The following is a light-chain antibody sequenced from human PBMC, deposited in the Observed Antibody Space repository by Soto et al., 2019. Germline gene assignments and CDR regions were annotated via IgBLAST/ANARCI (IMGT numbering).Light chain of an antibody. CDR3: QQSYSTTTRT. J-gene: IGKJ3*01. CDR2: AAS. V-gene: IGKV1-39*01. CDR1: QSISSY. Sequence: DIQMTQSPSSLSASVGDRVTITCRASQSISSYLNWYQQKPGKAPKLLIYAASSLQSGVPSRFSGSGSGTDFTRTISSLQPEDFATYYCQQSYSTTTRTFGPGTKVDIK.